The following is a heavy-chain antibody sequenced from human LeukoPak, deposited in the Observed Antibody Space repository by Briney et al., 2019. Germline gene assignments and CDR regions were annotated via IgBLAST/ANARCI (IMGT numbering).Heavy chain of an antibody. V-gene: IGHV3-30*04. CDR3: AKDDEVVSLDY. J-gene: IGHJ4*02. CDR1: GFTFSSYA. CDR2: ISYDGSNK. Sequence: GGSLRLSCEASGFTFSSYAMHWVRQAPGKGLEWVAVISYDGSNKYYADSVKGRFTISRDNSKNTLYLQMNSLRAEDTAVYYCAKDDEVVSLDYWGQGTLVTVSS. D-gene: IGHD2-2*01.